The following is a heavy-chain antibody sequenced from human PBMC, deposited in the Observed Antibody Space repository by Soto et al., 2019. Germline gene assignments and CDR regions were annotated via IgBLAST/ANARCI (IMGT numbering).Heavy chain of an antibody. D-gene: IGHD5-12*01. CDR1: GFTFSSYW. V-gene: IGHV3-74*01. Sequence: GGSLTLFSPAPGFTFSSYWRHRVRQAPGKGMVWVSRINIDGRSTSYAASVKVRFTISRDNAKNTLYLQMNSLRAEDTAVYYCARSGPVTPFDYWVQGTLFTVSS. CDR3: ARSGPVTPFDY. J-gene: IGHJ4*02. CDR2: INIDGRST.